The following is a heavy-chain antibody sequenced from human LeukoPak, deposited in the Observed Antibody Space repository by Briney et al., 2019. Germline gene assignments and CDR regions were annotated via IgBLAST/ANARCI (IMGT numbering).Heavy chain of an antibody. CDR2: VNQDGSEK. CDR1: GLSFNTYW. V-gene: IGHV3-7*01. CDR3: YIDS. J-gene: IGHJ4*02. Sequence: GGSLRLSCAASGLSFNTYWMSWVRQAPGKGLEWVANVNQDGSEKYYVDSVKGRFTISRDNAKNSFYLQMNSLRAEDTAVFQHYIDSWGQGTRVTVSS.